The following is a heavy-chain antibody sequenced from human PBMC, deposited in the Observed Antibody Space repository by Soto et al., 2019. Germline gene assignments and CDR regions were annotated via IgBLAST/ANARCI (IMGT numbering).Heavy chain of an antibody. CDR1: GGSFSGYY. V-gene: IGHV4-34*01. CDR2: INHSGST. D-gene: IGHD3-22*01. Sequence: SETLSLTCAVYGGSFSGYYWSWIRQPPGKGLEWIGEINHSGSTNYNPSLKSRVTISVDTSKNQFSLKLSSVTAADTAVYYCARAMIVVTSGAFDYWGQGTLVTVSS. J-gene: IGHJ4*02. CDR3: ARAMIVVTSGAFDY.